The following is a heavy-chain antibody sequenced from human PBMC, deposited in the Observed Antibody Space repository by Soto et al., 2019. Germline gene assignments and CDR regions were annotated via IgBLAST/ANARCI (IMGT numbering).Heavy chain of an antibody. V-gene: IGHV3-30*03. CDR3: AARGYSGYDFFDY. CDR1: GFTFSRYG. D-gene: IGHD5-12*01. Sequence: PGGSLRLSCAASGFTFSRYGMHWVRQAPGKGLEWVAVISYDGSNKYYADSVKGRFTISRDNSKNTLYLQMNSLRAEDTAVYYCAARGYSGYDFFDYWGQGTLVTVSS. CDR2: ISYDGSNK. J-gene: IGHJ4*02.